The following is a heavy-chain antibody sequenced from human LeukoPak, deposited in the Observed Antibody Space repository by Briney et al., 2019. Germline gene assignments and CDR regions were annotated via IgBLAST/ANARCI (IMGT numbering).Heavy chain of an antibody. Sequence: SETLSLTCTVSGGSICTYYWSWMRRPPGEGLEWIAYIHASGPTHYNPSLKGRITISVDTSKNQFSLKLSSVTAADTAVYYCARHDAGIAARPFDNWGQGTLVTVSS. D-gene: IGHD6-6*01. J-gene: IGHJ4*02. CDR3: ARHDAGIAARPFDN. CDR1: GGSICTYY. V-gene: IGHV4-4*09. CDR2: IHASGPT.